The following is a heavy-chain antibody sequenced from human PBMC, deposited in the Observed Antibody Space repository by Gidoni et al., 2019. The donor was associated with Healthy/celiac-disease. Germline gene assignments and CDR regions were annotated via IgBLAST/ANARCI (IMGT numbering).Heavy chain of an antibody. CDR1: GASLSSYY. CDR2: IYYSGST. Sequence: QLQLQESAPGLVKPSETLSLTCPVSGASLSSYYWSWIRQPPGKVLEGIGYIYYSGSTNYHPSRKSRGTISVDTSKNQFSLKLSSVTAADTAVYYCARGVYDFWSGYSRFDPWGQGTLVTVSS. CDR3: ARGVYDFWSGYSRFDP. D-gene: IGHD3-3*01. V-gene: IGHV4-59*01. J-gene: IGHJ5*02.